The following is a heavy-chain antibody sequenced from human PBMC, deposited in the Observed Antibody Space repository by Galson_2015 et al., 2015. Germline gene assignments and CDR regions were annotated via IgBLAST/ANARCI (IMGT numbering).Heavy chain of an antibody. V-gene: IGHV3-33*01. CDR2: IWYDGSNK. J-gene: IGHJ6*02. D-gene: IGHD3-3*01. Sequence: SLRLSCAASGFTFSSYGMHWVRQAPGKGLEWVAVIWYDGSNKYYADSVKGRFTISRDNSKNTLYLQMNSLRAEDTAVYYCARDKAIFGVVSYGMDVWGQGTTVTVSS. CDR3: ARDKAIFGVVSYGMDV. CDR1: GFTFSSYG.